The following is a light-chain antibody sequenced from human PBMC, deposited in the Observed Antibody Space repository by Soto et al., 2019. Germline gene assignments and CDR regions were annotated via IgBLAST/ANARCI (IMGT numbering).Light chain of an antibody. Sequence: MVLTQSPGTLSLSPGEIATLSCRASRSLSGGYFAWFQQNRGQAPRLLIHSASSRATGIPDRVSGSGSGTDFTLTISRLEPEDFVVYYCQQNSSLPITFDQGTRLEIK. CDR1: RSLSGGY. J-gene: IGKJ5*01. V-gene: IGKV3-20*01. CDR2: SAS. CDR3: QQNSSLPIT.